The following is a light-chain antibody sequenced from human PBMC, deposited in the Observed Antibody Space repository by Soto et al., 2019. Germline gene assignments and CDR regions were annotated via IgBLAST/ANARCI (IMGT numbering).Light chain of an antibody. CDR3: QQYGSSGT. J-gene: IGKJ1*01. CDR2: GAS. V-gene: IGKV3-20*01. Sequence: EIVMTQSPATLSVSPGGSATLSCRTSQSISDTLAWYQQKPGQAPRLLIYGASRRATGFPARFSGSGSGTDFTLTISRLEPEDFAVYYCQQYGSSGTFGQGTKVDIK. CDR1: QSISDT.